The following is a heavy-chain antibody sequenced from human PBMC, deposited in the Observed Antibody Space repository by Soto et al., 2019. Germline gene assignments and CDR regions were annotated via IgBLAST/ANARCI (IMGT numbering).Heavy chain of an antibody. V-gene: IGHV1-18*01. J-gene: IGHJ5*02. CDR2: INTYNGNT. Sequence: QVQLVQSGAEVKKPGASVKVSCKASGYTFTNYGISWVRQAPGQGLEWMGWINTYNGNTNHAQKLQGRVTMTTDTCTPTXXMELRSLRSDDTAVYYCARGVGSGTYYNQYNWFDPWGQGTLVTVSS. D-gene: IGHD3-10*01. CDR3: ARGVGSGTYYNQYNWFDP. CDR1: GYTFTNYG.